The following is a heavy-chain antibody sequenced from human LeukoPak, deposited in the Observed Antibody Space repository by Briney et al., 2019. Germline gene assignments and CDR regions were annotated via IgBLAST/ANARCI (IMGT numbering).Heavy chain of an antibody. CDR3: ARRALRFGNMDV. CDR1: GGSISSYY. CDR2: IYTSGST. V-gene: IGHV4-4*09. D-gene: IGHD3-3*01. J-gene: IGHJ6*03. Sequence: SETLSLTCTVSGGSISSYYWGWIRQPPGKGLEWIGYIYTSGSTNYNPSLKSRVTISVDTSKNQFSLKLSSVTAADTAVYYCARRALRFGNMDVWGKGTTVTVSS.